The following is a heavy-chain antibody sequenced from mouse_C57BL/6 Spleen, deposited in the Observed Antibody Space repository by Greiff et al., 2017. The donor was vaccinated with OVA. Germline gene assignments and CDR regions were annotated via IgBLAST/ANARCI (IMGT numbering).Heavy chain of an antibody. CDR1: GYTFTSYW. D-gene: IGHD2-1*01. J-gene: IGHJ1*03. V-gene: IGHV1-53*01. CDR2: INPSNGGT. CDR3: AREGVYYGNSWYVDV. Sequence: QVQLQQPGTELVKPGASVKLSCKASGYTFTSYWMHWVKQRPGQGLEWIGNINPSNGGTNYNEKFKSKATLTVDKSSSTAYMQLSSLTSEDSAVYYCAREGVYYGNSWYVDVWGTGTTVTVSS.